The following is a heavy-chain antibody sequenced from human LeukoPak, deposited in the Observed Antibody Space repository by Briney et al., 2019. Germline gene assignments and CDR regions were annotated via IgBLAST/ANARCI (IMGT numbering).Heavy chain of an antibody. Sequence: PGGSLRLPCAASGFTFSSHLMHWVRHAQGRGLVWVSSVKSDGSATNYADSVKGRFTLSRDDSRNTVYLQLNNLRVEDTAIYYCARASWISTADAVCWGQGTQVTVSS. J-gene: IGHJ4*02. CDR1: GFTFSSHL. CDR2: VKSDGSAT. D-gene: IGHD2-2*03. CDR3: ARASWISTADAVC. V-gene: IGHV3-74*01.